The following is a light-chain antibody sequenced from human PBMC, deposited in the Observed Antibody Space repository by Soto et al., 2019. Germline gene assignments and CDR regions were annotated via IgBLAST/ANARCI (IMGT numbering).Light chain of an antibody. J-gene: IGKJ1*01. CDR1: QTVSRY. CDR3: QQTYSNLWT. V-gene: IGKV1-39*01. Sequence: DIQMTQSPSSLSASVEDRVIITCRASQTVSRYLNWYQQKPGTAPKLLIYAASTLHTGVPSRFSGRGSGTDFTLTINNLQREDFADYFCQQTYSNLWTFGQGTKVDIK. CDR2: AAS.